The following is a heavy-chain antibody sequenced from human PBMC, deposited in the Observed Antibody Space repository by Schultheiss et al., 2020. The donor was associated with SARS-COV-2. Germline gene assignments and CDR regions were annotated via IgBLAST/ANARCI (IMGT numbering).Heavy chain of an antibody. CDR3: AKDFTDDLWFGELRAPYDV. V-gene: IGHV3-11*06. Sequence: GGSLRLSCEASGFTFSDYYMSWIRQAPGKGLEWVSSISSSSSYIYYADSVKGRFTISRDNAKNSLYLQMNSLRAEDTAVYYCAKDFTDDLWFGELRAPYDVWGQGTTVTVSS. CDR1: GFTFSDYY. J-gene: IGHJ6*02. CDR2: ISSSSSYI. D-gene: IGHD3-10*01.